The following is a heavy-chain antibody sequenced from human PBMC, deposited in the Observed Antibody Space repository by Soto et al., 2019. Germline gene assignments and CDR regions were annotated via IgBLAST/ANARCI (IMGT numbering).Heavy chain of an antibody. CDR3: ARVARRSNDY. CDR2: IREKANSYTT. J-gene: IGHJ4*02. Sequence: EVQLAESGGGLVQPGGSLRLACAASGFTFSDHQMDWVRQAPGKGLEWLGRIREKANSYTTEYAASVTGRFAISRDDTNNSLYLQMNGLETEDTAVYYCARVARRSNDYWCQGALVTVTS. V-gene: IGHV3-72*01. D-gene: IGHD4-17*01. CDR1: GFTFSDHQ.